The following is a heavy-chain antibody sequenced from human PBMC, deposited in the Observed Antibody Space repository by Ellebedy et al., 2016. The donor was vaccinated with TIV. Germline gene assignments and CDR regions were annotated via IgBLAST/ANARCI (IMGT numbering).Heavy chain of an antibody. J-gene: IGHJ4*02. Sequence: SETLSLXXAISGDSVSSNSAAWNWIRQSPSRGLEWLGRTYYRSKWSNDHAVSVKSRITINPDTSKNHFSLQLNSVTPEDTAVYYCARTGDRGRAFDYWGQGTLVTVSS. V-gene: IGHV6-1*01. CDR2: TYYRSKWSN. CDR3: ARTGDRGRAFDY. CDR1: GDSVSSNSAA. D-gene: IGHD7-27*01.